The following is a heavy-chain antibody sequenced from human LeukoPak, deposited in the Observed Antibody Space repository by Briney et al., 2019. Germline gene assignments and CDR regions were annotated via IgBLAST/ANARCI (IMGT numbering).Heavy chain of an antibody. Sequence: GGSLRLSCAASGFTFSSYGMHWVRQAPGKGLEWVSAISGCGGSTYYADSVKGRFTISRDNSKNTLYLQMNSLRAEDTAVYYCAKVGVLAGSKYFDYWGQGTLVTVSS. D-gene: IGHD3-10*01. CDR3: AKVGVLAGSKYFDY. J-gene: IGHJ4*02. CDR2: ISGCGGST. CDR1: GFTFSSYG. V-gene: IGHV3-23*01.